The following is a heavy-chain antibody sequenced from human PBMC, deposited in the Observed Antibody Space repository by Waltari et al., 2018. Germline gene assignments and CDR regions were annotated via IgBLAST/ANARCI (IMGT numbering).Heavy chain of an antibody. D-gene: IGHD2-15*01. Sequence: EVQLVESGGGLEQPGGSLRPSCAASGFTFRCYAMSWVRQAPGKGLEWVSDISGSGGSTYYADSVKGRFTISRDNSKNTLFLQMNSLRAEDTAVYYCAKVAPAYYFDYWGQGTLVTVSS. CDR1: GFTFRCYA. J-gene: IGHJ4*02. V-gene: IGHV3-23*04. CDR2: ISGSGGST. CDR3: AKVAPAYYFDY.